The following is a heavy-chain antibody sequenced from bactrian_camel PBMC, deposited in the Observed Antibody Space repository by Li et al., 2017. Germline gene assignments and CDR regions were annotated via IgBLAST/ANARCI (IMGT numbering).Heavy chain of an antibody. Sequence: DVQLVESGGGLVQPGGSLRLSCAASGFTFSHYAMSWVRQAPGKGLEWVSVINSGGDLVYYTDSVKSRFTISRDTTKRTVYLQMNNLQPEDSATYSCAAVARPAIYSGGYYFKVGLLSGDEYNYWGQGTQVTVS. D-gene: IGHD2*01. J-gene: IGHJ4*01. V-gene: IGHV3S40*01. CDR2: INSGGDLV. CDR1: GFTFSHYA. CDR3: AAVARPAIYSGGYYFKVGLLSGDEYNY.